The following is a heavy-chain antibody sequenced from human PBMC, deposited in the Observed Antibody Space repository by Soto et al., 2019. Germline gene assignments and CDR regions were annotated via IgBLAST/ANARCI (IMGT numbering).Heavy chain of an antibody. CDR1: GFTFSTYW. V-gene: IGHV3-7*01. D-gene: IGHD6-6*01. CDR2: INQDGSET. Sequence: GGSLRLSCAASGFTFSTYWMTWVRQAPGKGLEWVANINQDGSETYSVDSVRGRFTISRDNAKNSLYLQMNSLRAEDTAVYYCARDPWLVWGQGTLVTVSS. CDR3: ARDPWLV. J-gene: IGHJ4*02.